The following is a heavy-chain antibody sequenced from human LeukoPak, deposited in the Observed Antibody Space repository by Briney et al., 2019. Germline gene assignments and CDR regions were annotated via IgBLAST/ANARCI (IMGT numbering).Heavy chain of an antibody. CDR3: ARTPLSSIAAGGYYYYYYMDV. Sequence: SQTLSLTCAISGDSVSSNSAAWNWIRQSPSRGLEWLGRTYYRSKWYNDYAVSVKSRITINPDTSKNQFSLQLNSVTPEDTAVYYCARTPLSSIAAGGYYYYYYMDVWGKGTTVTVSS. D-gene: IGHD6-13*01. CDR2: TYYRSKWYN. CDR1: GDSVSSNSAA. J-gene: IGHJ6*03. V-gene: IGHV6-1*01.